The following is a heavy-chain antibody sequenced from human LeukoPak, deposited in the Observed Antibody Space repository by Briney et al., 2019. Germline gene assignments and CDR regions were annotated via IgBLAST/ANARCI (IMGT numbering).Heavy chain of an antibody. D-gene: IGHD6-19*01. CDR1: GYSISSGYY. J-gene: IGHJ4*02. Sequence: SETLSLTCAVSGYSISSGYYWGWIRQPPGKGLEWIAIIDRSGSTYYNPSLKGRFTISVDTSKNQFSLKLSSVTAADAAVYYCARRGKAVAGDFDYWGQGTLVTVSS. CDR2: IDRSGST. V-gene: IGHV4-38-2*01. CDR3: ARRGKAVAGDFDY.